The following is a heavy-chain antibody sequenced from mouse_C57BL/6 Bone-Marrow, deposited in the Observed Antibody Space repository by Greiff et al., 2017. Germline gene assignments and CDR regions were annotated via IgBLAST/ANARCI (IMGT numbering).Heavy chain of an antibody. D-gene: IGHD1-1*01. CDR1: GFNIKDDY. CDR2: IDPENGDT. J-gene: IGHJ1*03. V-gene: IGHV14-4*01. CDR3: TTFYYGSRNWYFDV. Sequence: VQLKESGAELVRPGASVKLSCTASGFNIKDDYMHWVKQRPEQGLEWIGWIDPENGDTEYASKFQGKATITADTSSNTAYLHLSSLTSEDTAVYYCTTFYYGSRNWYFDVWGTGTTVTVSS.